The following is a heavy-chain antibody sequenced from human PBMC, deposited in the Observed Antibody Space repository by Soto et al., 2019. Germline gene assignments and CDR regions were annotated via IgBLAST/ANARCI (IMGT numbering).Heavy chain of an antibody. J-gene: IGHJ3*02. D-gene: IGHD1-26*01. CDR3: AKSRSNSQYDAFDI. CDR1: GFTLGHFA. Sequence: GGSLRLSCAASGFTLGHFAMSWVRQAPGKGLEWVSGISASGDTTYYPDSVQGRLTISRDNSKNTLYLQMNSLRVEDTAIYYCAKSRSNSQYDAFDIWGQGTMVTVSS. V-gene: IGHV3-23*01. CDR2: ISASGDTT.